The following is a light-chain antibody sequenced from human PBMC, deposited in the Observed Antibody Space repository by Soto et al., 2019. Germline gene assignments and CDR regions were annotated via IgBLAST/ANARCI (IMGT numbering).Light chain of an antibody. CDR1: SSDVGGYKY. CDR3: SAFPASSAYVV. J-gene: IGLJ2*01. Sequence: QSVLTQPASVSGSPGQSITISCTGTSSDVGGYKYVYWYQQCPGKAPKLMIYAVSNRPSGVSNRFSGSKSGNTASLTISGLQSEDEADYYCSAFPASSAYVVFGVGTKLTVL. CDR2: AVS. V-gene: IGLV2-14*01.